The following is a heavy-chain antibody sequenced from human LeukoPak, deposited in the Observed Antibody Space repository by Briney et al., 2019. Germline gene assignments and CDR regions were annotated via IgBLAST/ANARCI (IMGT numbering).Heavy chain of an antibody. CDR3: ASSHSGALGAPFDY. CDR1: GSTFTNYV. V-gene: IGHV1-18*01. Sequence: ASVKPSCKAAGSTFTNYVIIWGRQAPGQGLGWMGGISPYNGNTKYAKKFQGRVAITTDTSTNTVYMDLRSLTSDDTALYYCASSHSGALGAPFDYWGRGTLVAVSS. D-gene: IGHD6-19*01. J-gene: IGHJ4*02. CDR2: ISPYNGNT.